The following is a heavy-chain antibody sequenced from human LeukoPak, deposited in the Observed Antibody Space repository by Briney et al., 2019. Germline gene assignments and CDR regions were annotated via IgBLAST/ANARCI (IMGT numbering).Heavy chain of an antibody. D-gene: IGHD4-17*01. J-gene: IGHJ4*02. CDR2: IKQDGSEK. Sequence: GGSLRLSCAGSGFTFSSYWMSWVRQAPGKGLEWVANIKQDGSEKYYVDSVEGRFTISRDNAKNSLYLQMNSLRAEDTAVYYCTKTRGYGWDYWGQGTLVTVSS. V-gene: IGHV3-7*01. CDR1: GFTFSSYW. CDR3: TKTRGYGWDY.